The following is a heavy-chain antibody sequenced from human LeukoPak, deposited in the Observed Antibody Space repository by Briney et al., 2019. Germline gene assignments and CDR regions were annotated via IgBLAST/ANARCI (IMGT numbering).Heavy chain of an antibody. CDR2: VSNDGTNK. V-gene: IGHV3-30-3*01. CDR1: GFTFRSYA. D-gene: IGHD1-26*01. J-gene: IGHJ4*02. CDR3: PRGSEWDLLGSCDY. Sequence: PGGSLRLSCAASGFTFRSYAMHWVRQAPGKGLEWVAVVSNDGTNKYYADSVRGRFTISRDNSKNTLYLQMNGLRVEDTAVYYCPRGSEWDLLGSCDYWGQGTLVTVSS.